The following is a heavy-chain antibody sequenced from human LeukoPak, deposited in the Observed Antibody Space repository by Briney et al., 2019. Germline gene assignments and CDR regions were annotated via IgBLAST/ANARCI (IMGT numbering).Heavy chain of an antibody. D-gene: IGHD2-21*01. CDR3: AKAPVTSCRGAYCYPFDS. CDR1: GFTFSSYG. CDR2: ISGSGGFT. V-gene: IGHV3-23*01. Sequence: PGGTLRLSCAASGFTFSSYGMSWVRQAPGKGLECVSRISGSGGFTSYADSVKGRFTISRDNSKNTLYLQMNSLRAEDTAVYFCAKAPVTSCRGAYCYPFDSWGQGTLVTVSS. J-gene: IGHJ4*02.